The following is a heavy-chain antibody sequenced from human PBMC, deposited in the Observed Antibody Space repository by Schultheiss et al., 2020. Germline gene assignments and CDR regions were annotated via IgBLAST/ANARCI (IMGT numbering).Heavy chain of an antibody. D-gene: IGHD3-16*02. V-gene: IGHV4-38-2*01. CDR1: GYSISSGYY. J-gene: IGHJ4*02. Sequence: SETLSLTCAVSGYSISSGYYWGWIRQPPGKGLEWIGEINHSGSTNYNPSLKSRVTISVDTSKNQFSLKLSSVTAADTAVYYCARVYDYIWGSYRWAYYFDYWGQGTLVTVSS. CDR3: ARVYDYIWGSYRWAYYFDY. CDR2: INHSGST.